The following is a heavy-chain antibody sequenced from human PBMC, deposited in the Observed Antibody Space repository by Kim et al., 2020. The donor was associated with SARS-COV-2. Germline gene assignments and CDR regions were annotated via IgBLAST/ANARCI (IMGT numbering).Heavy chain of an antibody. CDR2: ISSSSSYI. CDR3: ARGEAVTGKLRALDY. V-gene: IGHV3-21*01. D-gene: IGHD2-21*02. CDR1: GFTFSSYS. J-gene: IGHJ4*02. Sequence: GGSLRLSCAASGFTFSSYSMNWVRQAPGKGLEWVSSISSSSSYIYYADSVKGRFTISRDNAKNSLYLQMNSLRAEDTAVYYCARGEAVTGKLRALDYWGQGTLVTVSS.